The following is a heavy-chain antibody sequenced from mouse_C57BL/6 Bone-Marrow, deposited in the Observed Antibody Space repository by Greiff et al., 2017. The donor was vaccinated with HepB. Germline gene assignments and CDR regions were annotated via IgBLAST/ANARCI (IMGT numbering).Heavy chain of an antibody. Sequence: EVMLVESGEGLVKPGGSLKLSCAASGFTFSSYAMSWVRQTPEKRLEWVAYISSGGDYIYYADTVKGRFTISRDNARNTLYLQMSSLKSEDTAMYYCTRDLLWYYYAMDYWGQGPSVTVSS. D-gene: IGHD2-1*01. V-gene: IGHV5-9-1*02. CDR2: ISSGGDYI. CDR3: TRDLLWYYYAMDY. CDR1: GFTFSSYA. J-gene: IGHJ4*01.